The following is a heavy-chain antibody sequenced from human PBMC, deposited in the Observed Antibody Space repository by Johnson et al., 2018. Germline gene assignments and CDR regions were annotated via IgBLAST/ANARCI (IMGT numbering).Heavy chain of an antibody. V-gene: IGHV3-66*02. CDR1: GFTVSSNY. J-gene: IGHJ6*02. CDR3: ARAYYDILTGYYPSCLDV. Sequence: EVQLVESGGGLVQPGGSLRLSCAASGFTVSSNYMSWVRQAPGKGLEWVSVIYSGGSTYYADSVKGRFTISRDNSKNTLYLQMNSLRAEDTAVYYCARAYYDILTGYYPSCLDVWGQGTTVTVSS. CDR2: IYSGGST. D-gene: IGHD3-9*01.